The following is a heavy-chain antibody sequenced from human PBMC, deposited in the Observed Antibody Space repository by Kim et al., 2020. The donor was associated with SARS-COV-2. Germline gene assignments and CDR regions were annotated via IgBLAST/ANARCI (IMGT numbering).Heavy chain of an antibody. D-gene: IGHD1-26*01. CDR3: ARGAGSYYGYDPFDY. J-gene: IGHJ4*02. Sequence: KLEGRVTMTTDTSTSTGYMELRSLRSDDTAVYYCARGAGSYYGYDPFDYWGQGTLVTVSS. V-gene: IGHV1-18*01.